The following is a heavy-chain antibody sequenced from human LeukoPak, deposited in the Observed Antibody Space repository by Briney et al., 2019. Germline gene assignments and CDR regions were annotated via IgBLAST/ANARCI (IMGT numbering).Heavy chain of an antibody. CDR2: IKQDGSEK. Sequence: GGSLRLSCAVSGFTFSSWWMTWVRQAPGKGLEWVANIKQDGSEKNYVDSVKGRFTISRDNAKNTLYLQMNSLRAEDTAVYYCARDWFHAIDYWGQGTLVTVSS. CDR3: ARDWFHAIDY. V-gene: IGHV3-7*01. CDR1: GFTFSSWW. D-gene: IGHD2/OR15-2a*01. J-gene: IGHJ4*02.